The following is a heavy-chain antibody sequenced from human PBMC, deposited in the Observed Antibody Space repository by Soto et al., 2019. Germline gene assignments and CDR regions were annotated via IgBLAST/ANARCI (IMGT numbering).Heavy chain of an antibody. CDR3: ARQFRDVYNAVEY. CDR1: GGSFSGYH. Sequence: PSETLSLTCAVYGGSFSGYHWSWIRHSPGKGLEWIGYTSNSAPTIYNPSLKSRVTISADTSKNQFSLRLSSVTAADTAVYFCARQFRDVYNAVEYWGQGALVTVPQ. D-gene: IGHD1-1*01. J-gene: IGHJ4*02. CDR2: TSNSAPT. V-gene: IGHV4-59*08.